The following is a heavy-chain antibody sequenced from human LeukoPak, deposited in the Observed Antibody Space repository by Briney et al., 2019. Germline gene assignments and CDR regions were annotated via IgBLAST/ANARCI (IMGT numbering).Heavy chain of an antibody. CDR3: ARDILRGLRPYYFDY. Sequence: SSETLSLTCTVSGGSISSGSYYWSWIRQPAGKGLEWIGHMYTSGSTNYNPSLKSRATMTVDTSKNQFSLKLSSVTAADTAVYYCARDILRGLRPYYFDYWGQGTLVTVSS. CDR2: MYTSGST. D-gene: IGHD2-2*02. CDR1: GGSISSGSYY. V-gene: IGHV4-61*09. J-gene: IGHJ4*02.